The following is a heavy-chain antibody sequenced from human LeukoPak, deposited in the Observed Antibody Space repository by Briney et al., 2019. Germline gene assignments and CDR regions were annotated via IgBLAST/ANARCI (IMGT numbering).Heavy chain of an antibody. CDR1: GGSFSGYY. V-gene: IGHV4-34*01. J-gene: IGHJ4*02. CDR3: ARGDQQPYDY. CDR2: INHSGST. D-gene: IGHD6-13*01. Sequence: SETLSLTCAVYGGSFSGYYWSWIRQPPGKGLEWIGEINHSGSTNYNPSLKGRVTISVDTSKNQFSLKLSSVTAADTAVYYCARGDQQPYDYWGQGTLVTVSS.